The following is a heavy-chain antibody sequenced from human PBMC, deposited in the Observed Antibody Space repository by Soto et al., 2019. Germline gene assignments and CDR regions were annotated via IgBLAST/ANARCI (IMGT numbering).Heavy chain of an antibody. CDR2: IWYDGSNK. CDR3: ATSGSPFDY. D-gene: IGHD1-26*01. CDR1: GFTFSSYG. V-gene: IGHV3-33*01. Sequence: QVQLVESGGGVVQPGRSLRLSCAASGFTFSSYGMHRVRQAPGKGLEWVAVIWYDGSNKYYADSVKGRFTISRDNSKNTLYLQMNSLRAEDTAVYYCATSGSPFDYWGQGTLVTVSS. J-gene: IGHJ4*02.